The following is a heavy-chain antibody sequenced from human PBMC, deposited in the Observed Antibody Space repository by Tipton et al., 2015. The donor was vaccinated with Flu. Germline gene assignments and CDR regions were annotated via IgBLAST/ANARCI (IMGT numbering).Heavy chain of an antibody. J-gene: IGHJ4*02. V-gene: IGHV4-38-2*01. Sequence: TLSLTCSVSGDSIGSRYYWGWVRQPPGKGLEWIGTIYHSGSTYYNPSLKSRLTMSVDTSKNQFSLKLSSVTAADTAVYYCARHTGDSVRGVIDYWGQGTLVTASS. CDR2: IYHSGST. CDR1: GDSIGSRYY. CDR3: ARHTGDSVRGVIDY. D-gene: IGHD3-10*02.